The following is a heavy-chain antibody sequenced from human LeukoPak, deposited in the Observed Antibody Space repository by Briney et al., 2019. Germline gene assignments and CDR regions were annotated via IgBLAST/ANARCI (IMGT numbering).Heavy chain of an antibody. V-gene: IGHV5-51*01. D-gene: IGHD1-1*01. CDR3: VRHRNWNYDY. Sequence: RGESLNISCKGSGDSFTTYWIGWVRQMPGKGLEWMGIIYLGDSDTRYSPSFQGQVTISADKSINTAYLQWSSLKASDTAMYYCVRHRNWNYDYWGQGTLVTVSS. CDR2: IYLGDSDT. CDR1: GDSFTTYW. J-gene: IGHJ4*02.